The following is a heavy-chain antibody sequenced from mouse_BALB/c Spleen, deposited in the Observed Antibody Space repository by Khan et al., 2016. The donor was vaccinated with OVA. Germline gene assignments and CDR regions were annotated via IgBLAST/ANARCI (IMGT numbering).Heavy chain of an antibody. J-gene: IGHJ2*01. CDR1: RYTITSYG. D-gene: IGHD2-12*01. Sequence: EVELVESGGDIVQPGGSVKLSCTASRYTITSYGMSSVPQTPDKGLELVATIDSYGGSTDYTDSVKRRFTISGDNAKNALYLQMRSLKSEDTAMYYCARSAIWGQGTTLTVSS. V-gene: IGHV5-6-3*01. CDR2: IDSYGGST. CDR3: ARSAI.